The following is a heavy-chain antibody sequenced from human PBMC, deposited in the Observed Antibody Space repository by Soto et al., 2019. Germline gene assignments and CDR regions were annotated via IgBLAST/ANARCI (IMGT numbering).Heavy chain of an antibody. V-gene: IGHV3-9*01. D-gene: IGHD2-21*01. J-gene: IGHJ4*02. CDR1: GFTFGDYG. CDR3: VTAIETHCSGDYCSDY. CDR2: ISWNSGRI. Sequence: GGSLRLSCAASGFTFGDYGMHWVRQAPGKGLEWVSGISWNSGRIDYADSVKGRFTISRDNAKNSLFLQMNSLRAEDTAFYYCVTAIETHCSGDYCSDYWGKGTLVSVSS.